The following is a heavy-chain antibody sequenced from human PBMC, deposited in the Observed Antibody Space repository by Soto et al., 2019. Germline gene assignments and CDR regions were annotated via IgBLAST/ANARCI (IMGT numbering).Heavy chain of an antibody. CDR2: IIPMFDTP. Sequence: QVQLVHSETEVKKPGSAVKVSCKASGGTFNTYAMNWVRQAPGQGLEWMGGIIPMFDTPRYAQKFQGRVTITVDESTTTAYMELSSLRSDDTAVYYCTRSIGSGGVIGGFDYWGQGTLVTVSS. CDR1: GGTFNTYA. CDR3: TRSIGSGGVIGGFDY. V-gene: IGHV1-69*01. J-gene: IGHJ4*02. D-gene: IGHD3-16*02.